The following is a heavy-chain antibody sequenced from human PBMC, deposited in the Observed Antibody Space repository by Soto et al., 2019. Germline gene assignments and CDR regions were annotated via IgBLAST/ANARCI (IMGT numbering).Heavy chain of an antibody. CDR1: GLTFSSYG. CDR3: AKVRFLEWPDDY. J-gene: IGHJ4*02. CDR2: ISYDGSNK. V-gene: IGHV3-30*18. Sequence: QVQLVESGGGVVQPGRSLRLSCAASGLTFSSYGMHWVRQAPGKGLEWVAVISYDGSNKYYADSVKGRFTISRDNSKNTLDLQMNSLRAEDTAVYYCAKVRFLEWPDDYWGQGTLVTVSS. D-gene: IGHD3-3*01.